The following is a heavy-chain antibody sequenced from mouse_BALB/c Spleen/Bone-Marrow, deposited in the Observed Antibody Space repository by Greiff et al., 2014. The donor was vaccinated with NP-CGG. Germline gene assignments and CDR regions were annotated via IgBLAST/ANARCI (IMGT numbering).Heavy chain of an antibody. Sequence: EVQLQQSGGDLVKPGGSLKLSCAASGFTFSSYGMSWVRQTPGKRLEWVATISSGGGYTYYPDSVKGRFTISRDNAKNTLYLQMSSLKSEDTAMYYCARQGNDYAAWFAYWGQGTLVTVSA. V-gene: IGHV5-6*01. D-gene: IGHD2-4*01. CDR2: ISSGGGYT. CDR1: GFTFSSYG. CDR3: ARQGNDYAAWFAY. J-gene: IGHJ3*01.